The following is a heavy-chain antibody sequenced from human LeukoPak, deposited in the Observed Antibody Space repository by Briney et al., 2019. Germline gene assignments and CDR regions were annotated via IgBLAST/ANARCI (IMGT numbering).Heavy chain of an antibody. CDR3: ARLTYSSGWYAPFY. Sequence: GESLKISCKGSGYTIGSFGSYWIAWVRRMPGKGLEWMGIIYPGDSDTRYSPSFQGQVTISADKSINTAYLQWSSLKASDTAMYYCARLTYSSGWYAPFYWGQGTLVTVSS. CDR2: IYPGDSDT. V-gene: IGHV5-51*01. D-gene: IGHD6-19*01. CDR1: GYTIGSFGSYW. J-gene: IGHJ4*02.